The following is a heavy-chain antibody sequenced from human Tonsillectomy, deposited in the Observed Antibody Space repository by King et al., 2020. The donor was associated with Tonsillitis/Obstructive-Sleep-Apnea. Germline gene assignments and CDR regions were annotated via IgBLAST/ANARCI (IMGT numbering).Heavy chain of an antibody. CDR2: IYYSGST. D-gene: IGHD3-3*01. V-gene: IGHV4-59*01. CDR1: GGSINSYY. J-gene: IGHJ2*01. Sequence: VQLQESGPGLVKPSETLSLTCTVSGGSINSYYWSWIRQPPGKGLEWIGYIYYSGSTHYNPSLKSRVTMSADTSKNQFSLKMRSVTAADTAVYYCAKVPYFFGVVNWYFDLWGRGTLVTVSS. CDR3: AKVPYFFGVVNWYFDL.